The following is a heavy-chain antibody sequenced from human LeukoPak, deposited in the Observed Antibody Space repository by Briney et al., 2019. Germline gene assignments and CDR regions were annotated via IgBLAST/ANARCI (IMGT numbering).Heavy chain of an antibody. V-gene: IGHV1-18*01. CDR1: GYTFTSYG. Sequence: ASVTVSCKASGYTFTSYGISWVRQAPGQGLEWMGWISAYNGNTNYAQKLQGRVTMTTDTSTSTAYMELRSLRPDDTAVYYCARDLAVAGNSVYWGQGTLVTVSS. D-gene: IGHD6-19*01. CDR3: ARDLAVAGNSVY. CDR2: ISAYNGNT. J-gene: IGHJ4*02.